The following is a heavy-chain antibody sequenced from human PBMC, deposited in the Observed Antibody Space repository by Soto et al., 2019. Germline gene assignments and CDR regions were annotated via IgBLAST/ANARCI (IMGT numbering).Heavy chain of an antibody. V-gene: IGHV4-30-2*01. J-gene: IGHJ6*02. Sequence: PSETLSLTCAVSGGSISSGGYSWSWIRQPPGKGLEWIGYIYHSGSTYYNPSLKSRVTISVDRSKNQFSLKLSSVTAADTAVYYCARGGAITMIVGRRYYYYYGMDVWGQGTTVTVSS. CDR1: GGSISSGGYS. CDR3: ARGGAITMIVGRRYYYYYGMDV. D-gene: IGHD3-22*01. CDR2: IYHSGST.